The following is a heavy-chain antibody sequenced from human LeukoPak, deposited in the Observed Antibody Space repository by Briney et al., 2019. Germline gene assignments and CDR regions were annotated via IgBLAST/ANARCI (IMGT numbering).Heavy chain of an antibody. CDR1: GFTFSSYG. CDR3: AREREQQLAFDY. V-gene: IGHV3-30*02. Sequence: GGSLRLSCAASGFTFSSYGMHWVRQAPGKGLEWVAFIRYDGSNKHYADSVKGRFTISRDNSKNTLYLQMNSLRAEDTAVYYCAREREQQLAFDYWGQGTLVTVSS. CDR2: IRYDGSNK. J-gene: IGHJ4*02. D-gene: IGHD6-13*01.